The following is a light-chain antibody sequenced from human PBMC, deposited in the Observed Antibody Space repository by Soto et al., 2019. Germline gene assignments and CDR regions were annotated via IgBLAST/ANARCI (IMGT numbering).Light chain of an antibody. CDR2: KAS. CDR3: QQYNSFRWT. J-gene: IGKJ1*01. Sequence: IQMTQSPSTLSAYVGDRVTITCRASQSISSWLAWYQQKPGKAPKLLIYKASSLESGVPSRFSGSGSGTEFTLTISSLQPDDFATYYCQQYNSFRWTFGQGTKVDIK. V-gene: IGKV1-5*03. CDR1: QSISSW.